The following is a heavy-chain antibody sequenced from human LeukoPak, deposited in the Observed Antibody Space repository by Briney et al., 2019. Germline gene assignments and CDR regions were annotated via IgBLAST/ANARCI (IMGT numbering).Heavy chain of an antibody. CDR1: GGSISSYY. CDR3: ARGVNSYGPYYYGMDV. Sequence: PSETLSLTCTVSGGSISSYYWSWIRQPAGKGLEWIGRIYTSGSTNYNPSLKSRVTMSVDTSKNQFSLKLSSVTAADTAVYYCARGVNSYGPYYYGMDVWGQGTTVTVSS. CDR2: IYTSGST. V-gene: IGHV4-4*07. D-gene: IGHD5-18*01. J-gene: IGHJ6*02.